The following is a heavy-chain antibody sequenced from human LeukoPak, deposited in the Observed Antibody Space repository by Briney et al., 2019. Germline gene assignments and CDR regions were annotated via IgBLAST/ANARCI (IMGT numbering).Heavy chain of an antibody. CDR2: IYSGGST. Sequence: GGSLRLSCAASGFTVSSNYVSWVRQAPGKGLEWVSVIYSGGSTYYADSVKGRFTISRDNSKNTLYLQMNSLRAEDTAVYYCARHSYSSGWYFDYWGQGTLVTVSS. J-gene: IGHJ4*02. V-gene: IGHV3-66*04. CDR1: GFTVSSNY. CDR3: ARHSYSSGWYFDY. D-gene: IGHD6-19*01.